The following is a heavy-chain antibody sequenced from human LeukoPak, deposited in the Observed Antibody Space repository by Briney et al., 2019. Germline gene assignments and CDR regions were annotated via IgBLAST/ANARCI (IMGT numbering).Heavy chain of an antibody. D-gene: IGHD6-6*01. J-gene: IGHJ4*02. CDR3: ARDYAARLDY. Sequence: GGSLRLSCAASGFTFSNYGMHWVRLAPGKGLEWVAVISYDGSNKYYADSVKGRFTISRDNSKNTLYLQMNSLRAEDTAVYYCARDYAARLDYWGQGTLVTVSS. V-gene: IGHV3-30*03. CDR1: GFTFSNYG. CDR2: ISYDGSNK.